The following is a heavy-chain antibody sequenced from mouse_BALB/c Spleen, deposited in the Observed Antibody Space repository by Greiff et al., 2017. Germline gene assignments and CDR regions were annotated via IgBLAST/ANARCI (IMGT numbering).Heavy chain of an antibody. D-gene: IGHD2-14*01. CDR2: IWGDGST. J-gene: IGHJ4*01. Sequence: QVQLKESGPGLVAPSQSLSITCTVSGFSLTGYGVNWVRQPPGKGLEWLGMIWGDGSTDYNSALKSRLSISKDNSKSQVFLKMNSLQTDDTARYYGARDQGVRQKNYAMDYWGQGTSVTVSS. CDR3: ARDQGVRQKNYAMDY. CDR1: GFSLTGYG. V-gene: IGHV2-6-7*01.